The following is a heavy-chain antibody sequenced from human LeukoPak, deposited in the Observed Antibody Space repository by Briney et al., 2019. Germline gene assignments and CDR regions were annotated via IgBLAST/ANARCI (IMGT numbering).Heavy chain of an antibody. Sequence: SETLSLTCTVSGGSISSYYWSWIRQPPGKGLEWIGYIYYSGSTNYNPSLKSRVTISVDTSKNQFSLKLSSVTAADTAVYYCARVWVTGGADAFDIWGQGTMVTVSS. CDR2: IYYSGST. CDR3: ARVWVTGGADAFDI. V-gene: IGHV4-59*12. D-gene: IGHD2-21*02. CDR1: GGSISSYY. J-gene: IGHJ3*02.